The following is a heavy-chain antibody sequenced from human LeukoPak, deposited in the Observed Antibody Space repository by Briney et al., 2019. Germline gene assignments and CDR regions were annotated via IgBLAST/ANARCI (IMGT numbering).Heavy chain of an antibody. D-gene: IGHD1-14*01. Sequence: KPSETLSLTCAVYGGSFSGYYWSWIRQPPGKGLEWIGEINHSGSTNYNPSLKSRVTISVDTSKNQFSLKLSSVTAADTAVYYCARNMRPGYYYYMDVWGKGTTVTVSS. V-gene: IGHV4-34*01. CDR2: INHSGST. CDR3: ARNMRPGYYYYMDV. J-gene: IGHJ6*03. CDR1: GGSFSGYY.